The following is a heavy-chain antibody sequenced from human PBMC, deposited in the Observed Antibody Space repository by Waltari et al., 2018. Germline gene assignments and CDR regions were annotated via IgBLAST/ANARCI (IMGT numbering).Heavy chain of an antibody. CDR2: IYYSGST. Sequence: HVQLQESGPGLVKPSQTLSLTCTVSGGSITSGEYYWSWIRQPPGKGLEWIGYIYYSGSTYYNPSLKSRLTMSVDTSKSQFSLRLTSVTAADTAVYFCARGDGSGTYFRRGPDYWGQGTLVAVSS. CDR3: ARGDGSGTYFRRGPDY. CDR1: GGSITSGEYY. D-gene: IGHD3-10*01. V-gene: IGHV4-30-4*01. J-gene: IGHJ4*02.